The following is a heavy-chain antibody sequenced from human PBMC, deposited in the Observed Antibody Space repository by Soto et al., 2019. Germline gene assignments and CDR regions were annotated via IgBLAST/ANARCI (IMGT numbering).Heavy chain of an antibody. V-gene: IGHV1-69*13. CDR2: IIPIFGTA. CDR3: ATTFLGAYYYDSSGYQVEDFDY. J-gene: IGHJ4*01. Sequence: SVKVSCKASGGTFSSYAISWVRQAPGQGLEWMGGIIPIFGTANYAQKFQGRVTITADESTSTAYMELSSLRSEDTAVYYCATTFLGAYYYDSSGYQVEDFDYWG. D-gene: IGHD3-22*01. CDR1: GGTFSSYA.